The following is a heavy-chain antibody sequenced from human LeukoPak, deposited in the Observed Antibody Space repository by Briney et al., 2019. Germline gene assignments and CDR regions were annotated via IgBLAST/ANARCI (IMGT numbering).Heavy chain of an antibody. CDR3: AKRATDDALDI. CDR1: GFPFSSYG. V-gene: IGHV3-30*18. Sequence: GRSLRLSCAASGFPFSSYGIHWVRQAPGKGLEWLAVITYDGSNGYFADSVKGRFTISRDNSRNTLSQQMNSLRTEDTAVYYCAKRATDDALDIWGRGTMVTVSS. CDR2: ITYDGSNG. J-gene: IGHJ3*02. D-gene: IGHD5-12*01.